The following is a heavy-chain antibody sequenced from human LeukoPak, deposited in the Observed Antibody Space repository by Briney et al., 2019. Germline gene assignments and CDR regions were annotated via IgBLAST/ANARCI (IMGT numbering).Heavy chain of an antibody. CDR1: GYTFTTYY. J-gene: IGHJ4*02. CDR2: INPSGGST. CDR3: ARGSRESIAPRPLFSFDY. V-gene: IGHV1-46*01. Sequence: ASVTVSYKASGYTFTTYYMHWMRQSPGQRIQWMRIINPSGGSTSYAQKFQGRVTITSDTSTSTVYMELSSLRSEHTAVYYCARGSRESIAPRPLFSFDYWGQGTLVTVSS. D-gene: IGHD6-6*01.